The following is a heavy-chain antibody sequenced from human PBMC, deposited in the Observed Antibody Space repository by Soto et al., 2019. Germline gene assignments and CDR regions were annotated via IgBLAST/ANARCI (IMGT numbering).Heavy chain of an antibody. Sequence: QLQLQESGPGLVKPSETLSLTCTVSGGSISSSSYYWGWIRQPPGKGLEWIGSIYYSGSTYYNPSLKSRVTISVDTSKNQFSLKLSSVTAADTAVYYCASRIAAPLWYYYYGMDVWGQGTTVTVSS. D-gene: IGHD6-13*01. V-gene: IGHV4-39*01. CDR2: IYYSGST. CDR3: ASRIAAPLWYYYYGMDV. J-gene: IGHJ6*02. CDR1: GGSISSSSYY.